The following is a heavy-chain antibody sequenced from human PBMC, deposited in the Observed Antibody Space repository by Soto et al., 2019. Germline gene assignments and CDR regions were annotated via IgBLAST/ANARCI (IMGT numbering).Heavy chain of an antibody. V-gene: IGHV1-8*01. D-gene: IGHD3-3*01. CDR2: MNPNSGNT. CDR1: GYTFTSYD. CDR3: ARGGSGYYRAGYYYYYMDG. Sequence: ASVKVSCKASGYTFTSYDINWVRQATGQGLEWMGWMNPNSGNTGYAQKFQGRVTMTRNTSISTAYMELSSLRSEDTAVYYCARGGSGYYRAGYYYYYMDGWAKGTTVTV. J-gene: IGHJ6*03.